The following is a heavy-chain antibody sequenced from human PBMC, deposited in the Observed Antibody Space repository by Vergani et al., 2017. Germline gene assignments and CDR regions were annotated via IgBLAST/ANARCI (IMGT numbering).Heavy chain of an antibody. V-gene: IGHV3-30*03. CDR1: GFTFSSYG. CDR3: ARGISYYYGMDV. Sequence: QVQLVESGGGVVQPGRSLRLSCAASGFTFSSYGMHWVRQAPGKGLEWVAVISYDGSNKYYADSVKGRFTISRDNAKNSLYLQMNSLRAEDTAVYYCARGISYYYGMDVWGQGTTVTVSS. CDR2: ISYDGSNK. J-gene: IGHJ6*02.